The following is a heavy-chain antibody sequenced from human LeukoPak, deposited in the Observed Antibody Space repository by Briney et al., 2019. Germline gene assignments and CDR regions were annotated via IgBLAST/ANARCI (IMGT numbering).Heavy chain of an antibody. CDR2: IKSKTDGGTT. CDR1: GFTFSNAW. CDR3: TTGYRVYRYFDL. D-gene: IGHD2-8*01. Sequence: GGSLRLSCAASGFTFSNAWMSWVRQAPGKGLEWVGRIKSKTDGGTTDYAAPVKGRFTISRDDSKNTLYLQMNSLKTEDTAVYYCTTGYRVYRYFDLWGRGTLVTVSS. V-gene: IGHV3-15*01. J-gene: IGHJ2*01.